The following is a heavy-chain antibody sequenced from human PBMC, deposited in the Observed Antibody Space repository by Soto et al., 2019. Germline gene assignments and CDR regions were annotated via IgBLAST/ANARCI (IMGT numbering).Heavy chain of an antibody. J-gene: IGHJ4*02. CDR3: ASDLPAAMADY. V-gene: IGHV1-69*02. CDR2: IIPILGIA. Sequence: QVQLVQSGAEVKKPGSSVKVSCKASGGTFSSYTISWVRQAPGQGLEWMGRIIPILGIANYAQKFQGRGTITADKSTSTAYMELSSLRSEDTAVYYCASDLPAAMADYWGQGTLVTVSS. D-gene: IGHD2-2*01. CDR1: GGTFSSYT.